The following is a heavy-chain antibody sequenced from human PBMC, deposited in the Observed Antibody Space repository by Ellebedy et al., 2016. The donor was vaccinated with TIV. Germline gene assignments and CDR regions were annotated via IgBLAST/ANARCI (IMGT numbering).Heavy chain of an antibody. J-gene: IGHJ6*02. V-gene: IGHV5-51*01. D-gene: IGHD3-16*02. Sequence: GESLKISXKGSGYSFTSYWIGWVRQMPGKGLEWMGIIYPGDSDTRYSPSFQGQVTISADKSISTAYLQWSSLKASDTAMYYCARQRGVVITFGGVIVTGGMDVWGQGTTVTVSS. CDR2: IYPGDSDT. CDR1: GYSFTSYW. CDR3: ARQRGVVITFGGVIVTGGMDV.